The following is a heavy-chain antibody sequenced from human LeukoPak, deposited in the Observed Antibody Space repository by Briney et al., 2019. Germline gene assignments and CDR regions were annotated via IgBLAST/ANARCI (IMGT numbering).Heavy chain of an antibody. D-gene: IGHD6-13*01. Sequence: GGSLRLSCAASGFTFSDYYMSWIRQAPGKGLEWVSYISSSGSTIYYADSVKGRFTISRDNAKNSLYLQMNSLRAEDTAVYYCARDLSYSSSWYVRGWFDPWGQGTLVTVSS. V-gene: IGHV3-11*04. CDR1: GFTFSDYY. J-gene: IGHJ5*02. CDR3: ARDLSYSSSWYVRGWFDP. CDR2: ISSSGSTI.